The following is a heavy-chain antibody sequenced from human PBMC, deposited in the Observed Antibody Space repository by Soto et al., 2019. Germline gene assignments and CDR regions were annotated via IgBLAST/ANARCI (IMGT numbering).Heavy chain of an antibody. D-gene: IGHD6-19*01. CDR1: GFTFSSYA. J-gene: IGHJ1*01. V-gene: IGHV3-30-3*01. CDR2: ISYDGSNK. CDR3: AATYSSGPFGEEYFQR. Sequence: QVQLVESGGGVVQPGRSLRLSCAASGFTFSSYAMHWVRQAPGKGLEWVAVISYDGSNKYYADSVKGRFTISRDNSKNTLHLHMNSLRAEDTAVYYCAATYSSGPFGEEYFQRWGQGTLVTVSS.